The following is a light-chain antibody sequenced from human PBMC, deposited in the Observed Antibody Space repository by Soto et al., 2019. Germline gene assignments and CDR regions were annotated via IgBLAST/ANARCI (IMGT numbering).Light chain of an antibody. J-gene: IGLJ2*01. Sequence: QSVLTQPRSVSGSPGQSVTISCTGTSSDVGGYNYGSWYQQHPGKSPQLMIYDVSERPSGVPDRFSGSKSGNTASLTISVLQADDEAHYYCYSYSGTYPNLIFGGGTKLTV. CDR2: DVS. CDR3: YSYSGTYPNLI. CDR1: SSDVGGYNY. V-gene: IGLV2-11*01.